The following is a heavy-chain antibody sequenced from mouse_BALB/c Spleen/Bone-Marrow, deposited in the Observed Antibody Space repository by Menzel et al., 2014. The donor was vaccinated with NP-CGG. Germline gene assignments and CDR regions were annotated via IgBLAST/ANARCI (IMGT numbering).Heavy chain of an antibody. CDR2: INPDSSTI. CDR1: GFDFSRYW. J-gene: IGHJ3*01. Sequence: VQLQQSGGGLVQPGGSLKLSCAASGFDFSRYWMSWVRQAPGKGLEWIGEINPDSSTINYKPSLKDKFIISRDNAKNTLYLQMSKVRSEDTALYYCARLHYYGLSAYWGQGTLVTVSA. V-gene: IGHV4-1*02. D-gene: IGHD1-2*01. CDR3: ARLHYYGLSAY.